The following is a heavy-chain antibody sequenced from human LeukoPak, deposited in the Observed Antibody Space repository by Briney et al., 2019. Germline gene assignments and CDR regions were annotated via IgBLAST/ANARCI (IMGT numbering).Heavy chain of an antibody. J-gene: IGHJ6*02. CDR2: IIPILGIA. CDR1: GGTFSIYA. Sequence: SVKVSCKASGGTFSIYATSCVRPAPAQGREWMGRIIPILGIANYAQNFQGGVTLNADKSTSTAYMELSSLRYEDTAVYYCGRVKLGCSSTSCDRSSYSYYYYGMDVWGQGTTVTVSS. CDR3: GRVKLGCSSTSCDRSSYSYYYYGMDV. D-gene: IGHD2-2*01. V-gene: IGHV1-69*04.